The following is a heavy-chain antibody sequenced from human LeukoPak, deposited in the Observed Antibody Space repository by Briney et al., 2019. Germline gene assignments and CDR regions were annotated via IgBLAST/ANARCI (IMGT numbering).Heavy chain of an antibody. CDR1: GGSISSGSYY. J-gene: IGHJ3*02. V-gene: IGHV4-61*02. D-gene: IGHD3-3*01. CDR3: AATIFGVVILADAFDI. Sequence: ASETLSLTCTVSGGSISSGSYYWSWIRQPAGKGLEWIERIYTSGSTNYNPSLKSRVTISVDTSKNQFSLKLSSVTAADTAVYYCAATIFGVVILADAFDIWGQGTMVTVSS. CDR2: IYTSGST.